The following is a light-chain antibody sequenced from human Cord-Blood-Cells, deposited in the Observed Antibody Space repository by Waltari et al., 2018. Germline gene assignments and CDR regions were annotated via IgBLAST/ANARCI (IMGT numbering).Light chain of an antibody. Sequence: QSALTQPASVSGSPGPSITISCTGTSSDVGSYNLLSWYQQHPGKAPKLMIYEGSKRPSGVSNRFSGSKSGNTASLTISGLQAEDEADYYCCSYAGSSNVVFGGGTKLTVL. CDR3: CSYAGSSNVV. CDR1: SSDVGSYNL. CDR2: EGS. V-gene: IGLV2-23*01. J-gene: IGLJ2*01.